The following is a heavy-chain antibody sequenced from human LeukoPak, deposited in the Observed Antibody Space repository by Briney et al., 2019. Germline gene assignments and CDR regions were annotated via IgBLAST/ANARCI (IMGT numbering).Heavy chain of an antibody. CDR1: GFTVSSNY. CDR2: MEEHGSEI. J-gene: IGHJ4*02. V-gene: IGHV3-7*01. Sequence: GGSLRLSCAASGFTVSSNYMTWVRQAPGKGLEWVAIMEEHGSEIFYVDSVKGRFIISRDNARNSLYLQMNNLRAEDTAVYYCARPRGCGSARCNNFDYWGQGTLVTVSS. D-gene: IGHD2-2*01. CDR3: ARPRGCGSARCNNFDY.